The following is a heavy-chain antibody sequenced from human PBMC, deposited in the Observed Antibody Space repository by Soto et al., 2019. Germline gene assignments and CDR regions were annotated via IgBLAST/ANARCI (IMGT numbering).Heavy chain of an antibody. D-gene: IGHD3-22*01. J-gene: IGHJ4*02. V-gene: IGHV3-53*02. CDR2: IYSGGST. Sequence: EVQLVETGGGLIQPGGSLRLSCAASGFTVSSNYMSWVRQAPGKGLEWGSVIYSGGSTYYADSVKGRFTISRDNSKNTLYLQMNSLRAEDTAVYYCARENYYDSSGDWGQGTLVTVSS. CDR1: GFTVSSNY. CDR3: ARENYYDSSGD.